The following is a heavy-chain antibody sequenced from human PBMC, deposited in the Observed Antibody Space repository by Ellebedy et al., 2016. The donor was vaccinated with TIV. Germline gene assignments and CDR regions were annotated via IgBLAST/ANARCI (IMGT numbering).Heavy chain of an antibody. CDR1: GLTFSSHA. J-gene: IGHJ3*01. Sequence: GESLKISCAASGLTFSSHAMSWVRQAPGKGLEWVSPITVSGGNTYYADPVKGRFTISRDNSKDTLFLQMNSLRAEDTAIYFCARDPVGVGPAFDVWGQGTMVTVSS. D-gene: IGHD4-23*01. CDR3: ARDPVGVGPAFDV. V-gene: IGHV3-23*01. CDR2: ITVSGGNT.